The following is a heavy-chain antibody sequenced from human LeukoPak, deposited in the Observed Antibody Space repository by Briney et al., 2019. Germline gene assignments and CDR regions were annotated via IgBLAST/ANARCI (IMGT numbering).Heavy chain of an antibody. J-gene: IGHJ4*02. V-gene: IGHV3-73*01. D-gene: IGHD2-15*01. CDR3: TRQVGAATHFDY. CDR2: IRSKANSYAT. Sequence: GGSLRLSCAASGFTFSGSAMHWVRQASGKGLEWVGRIRSKANSYATAYAASVKGRFTISRDDSKNTAYLQMNSLKTEDTAVYCCTRQVGAATHFDYWGQGTLVTVSS. CDR1: GFTFSGSA.